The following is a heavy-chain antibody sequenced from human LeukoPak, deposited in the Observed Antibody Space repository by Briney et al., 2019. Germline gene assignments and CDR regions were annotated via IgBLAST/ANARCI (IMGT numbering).Heavy chain of an antibody. CDR3: ASSLLGSSGWPESEYFHH. D-gene: IGHD6-19*01. J-gene: IGHJ1*01. V-gene: IGHV4-4*07. CDR1: GGSISSYY. CDR2: IHTSGST. Sequence: SETLSLTCTVSGGSISSYYWSWIRQPAGKGLEWIGRIHTSGSTNYSPSLKSRVTMSVDTSKNQFSLKLSSVTAADTAVYYCASSLLGSSGWPESEYFHHWGQGTLVTVSS.